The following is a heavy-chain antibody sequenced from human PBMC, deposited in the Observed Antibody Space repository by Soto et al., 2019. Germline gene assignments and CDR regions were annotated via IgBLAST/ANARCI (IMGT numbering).Heavy chain of an antibody. V-gene: IGHV3-30-3*01. J-gene: IGHJ4*02. CDR1: GFTFSANA. CDR2: IAYDGTIK. CDR3: ARDKIKGAPDYLDS. D-gene: IGHD1-26*01. Sequence: QEQLVESGGDVVQPGRSLTLSCAASGFTFSANAMHWFRQAPGKGLEWVAVIAYDGTIKIYRDSVKGRFTISRDDSKSTLYLQMNSLRPEDTAVYYCARDKIKGAPDYLDSWGQGTLVTVSS.